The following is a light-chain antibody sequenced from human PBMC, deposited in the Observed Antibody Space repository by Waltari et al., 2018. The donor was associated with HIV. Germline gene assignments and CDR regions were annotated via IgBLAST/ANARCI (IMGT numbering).Light chain of an antibody. CDR2: DLI. Sequence: QSALTQSRSVSGSPGQSITIPCTGTTNDVGPYTSVSWYQQHPGRAPKLLIFDLIKRPSGVPDRFSGSKTGNTASLTISGLQAEDEADDYCCSSAGKYTFVFGTGTKVTVL. CDR3: CSSAGKYTFV. CDR1: TNDVGPYTS. V-gene: IGLV2-11*01. J-gene: IGLJ1*01.